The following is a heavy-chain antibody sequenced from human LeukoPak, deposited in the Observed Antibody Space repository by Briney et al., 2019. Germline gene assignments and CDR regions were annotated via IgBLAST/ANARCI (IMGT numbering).Heavy chain of an antibody. Sequence: KTSETLSLTCTVSGGPISSYYWSWIRQPPGKGLEWIGWSYHRGSTSYNPSLKSRVAISVDTSKNQFSLKLSSVTAADTAVYYCARDRELGYWGQGTLVTVSS. CDR1: GGPISSYY. CDR3: ARDRELGY. CDR2: SYHRGST. D-gene: IGHD1-1*01. V-gene: IGHV4-59*01. J-gene: IGHJ4*02.